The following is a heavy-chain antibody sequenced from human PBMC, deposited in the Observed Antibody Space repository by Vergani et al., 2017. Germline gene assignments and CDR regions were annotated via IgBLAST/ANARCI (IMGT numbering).Heavy chain of an antibody. Sequence: QGQLAQSGAEVKKPGSSVKVSCKASGGTFSSNSISWVRQAPGQGLEWMGRIIPIVGTTSYAQKFQGRVTILADESTGTAYVELRSLRSDDTSVYYCARDKLEYNSPRWNYWGQGCLVIVSS. CDR3: ARDKLEYNSPRWNY. J-gene: IGHJ4*02. D-gene: IGHD2/OR15-2a*01. CDR2: IIPIVGTT. V-gene: IGHV1-69*11. CDR1: GGTFSSNS.